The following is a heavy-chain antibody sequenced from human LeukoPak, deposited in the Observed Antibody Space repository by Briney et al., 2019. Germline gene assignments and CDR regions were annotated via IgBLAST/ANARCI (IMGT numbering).Heavy chain of an antibody. CDR3: ARRIMGAIGFLDY. J-gene: IGHJ4*02. D-gene: IGHD1-26*01. Sequence: GGSLRLSCGASGFTFSIYSMTWVRQARGKGVEWVSSISYSGSAYYADSVKGRFTFSRDNSKNTLFLQMNSLRAEDTAIYYCARRIMGAIGFLDYWGQGTLVTVSS. V-gene: IGHV3-23*01. CDR1: GFTFSIYS. CDR2: ISYSGSA.